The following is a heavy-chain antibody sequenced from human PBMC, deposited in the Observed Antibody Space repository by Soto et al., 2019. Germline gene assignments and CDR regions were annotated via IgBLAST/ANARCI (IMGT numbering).Heavy chain of an antibody. Sequence: ASVKVSCKASGYTFTSYDMHWVRQAPGQRLELMGWINAGYGNTKYSQKFQGRVTMTRDTSTSTVYMELSSLRSEDTAVYYCARARHCTNGVCYTTADFDYWGQGTLVTAPQ. J-gene: IGHJ4*02. V-gene: IGHV1-3*01. CDR3: ARARHCTNGVCYTTADFDY. CDR1: GYTFTSYD. D-gene: IGHD2-8*01. CDR2: INAGYGNT.